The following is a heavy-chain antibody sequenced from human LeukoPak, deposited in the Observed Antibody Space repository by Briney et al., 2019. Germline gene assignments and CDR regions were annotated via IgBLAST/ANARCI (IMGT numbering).Heavy chain of an antibody. CDR2: IYTSGST. D-gene: IGHD3-16*02. CDR1: GGSISSGSYY. CDR3: ARGFRFPYAFDI. Sequence: PSETLSLTCTVSGGSISSGSYYWSWTRQPAGKGLEWIGRIYTSGSTNYNPSLKSRVTISVDTSKSQFSLKLSPVTAADTAVYYCARGFRFPYAFDIWGQGTMVTVSS. J-gene: IGHJ3*02. V-gene: IGHV4-61*02.